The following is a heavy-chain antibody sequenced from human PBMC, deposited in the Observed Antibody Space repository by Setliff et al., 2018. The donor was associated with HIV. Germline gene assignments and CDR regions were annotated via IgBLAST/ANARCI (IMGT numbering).Heavy chain of an antibody. CDR3: ARRKLSKGGAFDY. CDR2: IFSNVTT. Sequence: PSETLSLTCTVSGDSIDDFYWSWIRQPPGQGLEWIGYIFSNVTTNYSPSLKSRVTMSIDRSKSQFLLNLTSVNASDPAIYYCARRKLSKGGAFDYWGQGARVTVSS. D-gene: IGHD1-1*01. J-gene: IGHJ4*02. V-gene: IGHV4-4*09. CDR1: GDSIDDFY.